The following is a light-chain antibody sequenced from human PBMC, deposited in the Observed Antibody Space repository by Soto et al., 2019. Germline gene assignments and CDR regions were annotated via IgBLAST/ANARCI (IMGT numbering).Light chain of an antibody. CDR3: SSYTTSSTLV. Sequence: HSVLTXPDSVSGSPGQSITISCTGTSSDIGGYNYVSWYQQHPGKAPKLGIYEVSNRPSGVSNRFSGSKSGNTASLTISGLQAEDEADYYCSSYTTSSTLVFGAGTKVTVL. V-gene: IGLV2-14*01. CDR1: SSDIGGYNY. CDR2: EVS. J-gene: IGLJ1*01.